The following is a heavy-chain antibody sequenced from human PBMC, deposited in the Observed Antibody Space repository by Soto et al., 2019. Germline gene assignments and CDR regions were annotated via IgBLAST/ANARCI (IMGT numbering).Heavy chain of an antibody. D-gene: IGHD6-13*01. V-gene: IGHV3-21*01. J-gene: IGHJ4*02. CDR3: ARDLGIAAAALLDY. CDR1: GFTFSSYS. CDR2: ISSSSSYI. Sequence: GGSLRLSCAASGFTFSSYSMNWVRQAPGKGLEWVSSISSSSSYIYYADSVKGRFTISRDNAKNSLYLQMNSLRAEDTAVYYCARDLGIAAAALLDYWGQGTLVTVSS.